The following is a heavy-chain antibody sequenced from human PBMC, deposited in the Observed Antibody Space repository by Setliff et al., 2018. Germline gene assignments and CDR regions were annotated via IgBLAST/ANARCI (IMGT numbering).Heavy chain of an antibody. Sequence: ASVKVSCKASGYTFTDYAMHWVRQAPGQRLEWMGWINPGNGNTKYSQKFQGRVTITRDTSASTAYMELSSLRSEDTAVYYCARGGSPDCSTAGCRYGDYVYWGQGTQVTVSS. CDR2: INPGNGNT. D-gene: IGHD2-2*01. J-gene: IGHJ4*02. CDR3: ARGGSPDCSTAGCRYGDYVY. V-gene: IGHV1-3*01. CDR1: GYTFTDYA.